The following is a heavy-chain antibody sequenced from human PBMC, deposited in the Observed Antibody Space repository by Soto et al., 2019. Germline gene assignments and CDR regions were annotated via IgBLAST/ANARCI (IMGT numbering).Heavy chain of an antibody. Sequence: QVQLVESGGGVVQPGRSLRLSCAASGFTFSSYAMHWVRQAPGKGLEWVAVISYDGSNKYYADSVKGRFTISRDNSKKTLYLQMNSLRAEDTAVYYCALPWIPASVPYYYGMDVWGQGTTVTVSS. CDR3: ALPWIPASVPYYYGMDV. V-gene: IGHV3-30-3*01. D-gene: IGHD5-18*01. CDR2: ISYDGSNK. J-gene: IGHJ6*02. CDR1: GFTFSSYA.